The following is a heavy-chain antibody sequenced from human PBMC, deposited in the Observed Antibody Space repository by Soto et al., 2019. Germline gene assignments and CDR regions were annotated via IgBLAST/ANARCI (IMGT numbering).Heavy chain of an antibody. CDR2: MNPSTGNT. D-gene: IGHD6-19*01. Sequence: QVQLVQSGAEVKKPGASVKVSCKASGYTFTSYDIIWVRQATGQGLEWMGWMNPSTGNTDSAEKFQGRPTMTRNTSRSTVYMELSSLIFEDTAVYYCARGRIIVAGGFDPWGQGTLVTVSS. J-gene: IGHJ5*02. CDR3: ARGRIIVAGGFDP. V-gene: IGHV1-8*01. CDR1: GYTFTSYD.